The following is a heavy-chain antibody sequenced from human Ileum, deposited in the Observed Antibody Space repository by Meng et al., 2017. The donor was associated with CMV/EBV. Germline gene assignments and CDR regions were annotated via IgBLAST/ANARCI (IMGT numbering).Heavy chain of an antibody. V-gene: IGHV4-4*07. CDR2: IYVSGST. J-gene: IGHJ4*02. CDR3: AKGTGVTDPFDY. D-gene: IGHD1-14*01. CDR1: GGSITSYY. Sequence: QVQLQEAGPGVVKPSETLSLTCSISGGSITSYYWSWSRQPAGKGLEWIGRIYVSGSTNYNPSLKSRVTMSVDTSKNQFSLKLSSVTAADTAIYYCAKGTGVTDPFDYWGQGTLVTVSS.